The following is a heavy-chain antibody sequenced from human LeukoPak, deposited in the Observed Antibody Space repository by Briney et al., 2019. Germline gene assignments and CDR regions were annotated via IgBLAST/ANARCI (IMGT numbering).Heavy chain of an antibody. CDR3: ASGRAVAGRGDY. J-gene: IGHJ4*02. CDR1: GFTFSSYW. Sequence: GGSLRLSCAASGFTFSSYWMHWVRQAPGKGLVWVSRINTDGRTTTYADSVKGRFTISRDNAKNTLYLQMNTLRAEDTAVYYCASGRAVAGRGDYWGQGTLVTVSS. V-gene: IGHV3-74*01. CDR2: INTDGRTT. D-gene: IGHD6-19*01.